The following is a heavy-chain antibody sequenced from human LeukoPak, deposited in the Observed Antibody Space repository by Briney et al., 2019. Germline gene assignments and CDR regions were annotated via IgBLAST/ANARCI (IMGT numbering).Heavy chain of an antibody. Sequence: PGGSLRLSCAASGFTFGSYGMHWVRQAPGKGLVWVSRIRGDGGDANYADFVKGRYTISRDNAKSTLYLQMNGLGVEDTAVYYCVRDIVAGSGSYSDWGQGTLVTVSS. D-gene: IGHD3-10*01. V-gene: IGHV3-74*01. J-gene: IGHJ4*02. CDR3: VRDIVAGSGSYSD. CDR1: GFTFGSYG. CDR2: IRGDGGDA.